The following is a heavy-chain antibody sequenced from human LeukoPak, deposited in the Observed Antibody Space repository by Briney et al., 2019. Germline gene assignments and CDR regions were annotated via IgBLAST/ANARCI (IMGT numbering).Heavy chain of an antibody. CDR3: ARDATSMVRGSGLSKYYYYGMDV. V-gene: IGHV3-48*03. Sequence: PGGSLRLSCAASGFTFSSYEMNWVRQAQGTGLDRVSYISSSGSTIYYADSVKGRFTISRDNAKNSLYLQMNSLRAEDTAVYYCARDATSMVRGSGLSKYYYYGMDVWGKGTTVTVSS. CDR2: ISSSGSTI. J-gene: IGHJ6*04. D-gene: IGHD3-10*01. CDR1: GFTFSSYE.